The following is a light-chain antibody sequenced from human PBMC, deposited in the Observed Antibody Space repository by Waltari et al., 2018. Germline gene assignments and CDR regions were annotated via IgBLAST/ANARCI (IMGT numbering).Light chain of an antibody. V-gene: IGKV2-30*02. Sequence: DVVLTQSPLSLPVTLGQSASISCTSRQRLVHSDGTTYLNWFQQRPGQSPRRLMYKVSRRDSGVPDRFSGSGSGTDFTLKISRVEAADVGVYYCMQGTEWPRTFGQGTKVQIK. CDR1: QRLVHSDGTTY. CDR2: KVS. CDR3: MQGTEWPRT. J-gene: IGKJ1*01.